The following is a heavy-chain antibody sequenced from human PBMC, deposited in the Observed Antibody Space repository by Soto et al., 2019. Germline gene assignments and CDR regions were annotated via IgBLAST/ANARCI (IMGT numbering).Heavy chain of an antibody. CDR2: IYYSGST. J-gene: IGHJ5*02. V-gene: IGHV4-59*01. CDR1: GGSISSYY. CDR3: ARGVADYDILTGYYKVTWFDP. D-gene: IGHD3-9*01. Sequence: SETLSLTCTVSGGSISSYYWSWIRQPPGKGLEWIGYIYYSGSTNYNPSLKSRVTISVDTSKSQFSLKLSSVTAADTAVYYCARGVADYDILTGYYKVTWFDPWGQGTLVTVSS.